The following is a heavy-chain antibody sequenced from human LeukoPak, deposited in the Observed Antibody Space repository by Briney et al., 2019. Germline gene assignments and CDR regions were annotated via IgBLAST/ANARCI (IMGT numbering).Heavy chain of an antibody. CDR1: GFTFSSYS. V-gene: IGHV3-21*01. J-gene: IGHJ6*02. D-gene: IGHD5-18*01. CDR3: ARDADRGYSYGSYYYYGMDV. Sequence: GGSLRLSCAASGFTFSSYSMNWVRQAPGKGLERVSSISSSSSYIYYADSVKGRFTISRDNAKNSLYLQMNSLRAEDTAVYYCARDADRGYSYGSYYYYGMDVWGQGTTVTVSS. CDR2: ISSSSSYI.